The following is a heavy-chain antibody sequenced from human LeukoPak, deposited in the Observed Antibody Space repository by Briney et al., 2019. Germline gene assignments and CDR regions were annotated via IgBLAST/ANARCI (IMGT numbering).Heavy chain of an antibody. D-gene: IGHD1-26*01. CDR2: IKQDGSEK. V-gene: IGHV3-7*01. CDR3: ATVFPQEQFRVGPPDY. CDR1: GFTFSNYW. Sequence: GGSLRLSCATSGFTFSNYWMTWVRQAPGKGLEWVANIKQDGSEKYYVDFVKGRFTISRDNAKNSLCLQMNSLRADDTAVYYCATVFPQEQFRVGPPDYWGQGTLVTVSS. J-gene: IGHJ4*02.